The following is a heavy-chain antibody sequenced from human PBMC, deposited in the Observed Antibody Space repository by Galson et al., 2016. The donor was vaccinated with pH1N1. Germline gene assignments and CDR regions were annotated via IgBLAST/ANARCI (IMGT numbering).Heavy chain of an antibody. D-gene: IGHD3-16*02. J-gene: IGHJ6*02. V-gene: IGHV1-46*04. CDR3: ATVTLGELSFYSYFYGMDV. CDR1: GYTFSKYY. Sequence: SVKVSCKASGYTFSKYYVHWVRQAPGQGLEWVGIINPRDGGTVYTQRLQGRVTMTRDTPTSTVYMELSSLRSGDTAVYYCATVTLGELSFYSYFYGMDVWGQGTTVTVSS. CDR2: INPRDGGT.